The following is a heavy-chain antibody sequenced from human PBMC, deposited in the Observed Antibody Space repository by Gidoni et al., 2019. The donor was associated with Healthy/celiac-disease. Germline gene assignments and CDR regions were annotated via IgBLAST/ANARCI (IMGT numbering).Heavy chain of an antibody. J-gene: IGHJ4*02. CDR3: ARAGTSIAARPFDY. V-gene: IGHV4-34*01. CDR2: INHSGST. CDR1: GGSFSGYY. D-gene: IGHD6-6*01. Sequence: QVQLQQWGAGLLKPSETLSLTCAVYGGSFSGYYWSWIRQPPGKGLEWIGEINHSGSTNYNPSLKSRVTISVDTSKNQFSLKRSSVTAADTAVYYCARAGTSIAARPFDYWGQGTLVTVSS.